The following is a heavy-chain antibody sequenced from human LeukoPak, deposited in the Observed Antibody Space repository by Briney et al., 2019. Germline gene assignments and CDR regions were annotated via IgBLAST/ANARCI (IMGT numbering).Heavy chain of an antibody. V-gene: IGHV3-66*01. D-gene: IGHD1-7*01. CDR2: IYTGGIT. CDR3: ARDRVTSRNYYFDD. Sequence: PGGSLRLSCAASGFTFSSYAMSWVRQAPGKGLEWVSVIYTGGITYYADSVKGRFTVSRDDSKNALSLQMNSLRAEDTSIYYCARDRVTSRNYYFDDWGQGTLVTVSS. CDR1: GFTFSSYA. J-gene: IGHJ4*02.